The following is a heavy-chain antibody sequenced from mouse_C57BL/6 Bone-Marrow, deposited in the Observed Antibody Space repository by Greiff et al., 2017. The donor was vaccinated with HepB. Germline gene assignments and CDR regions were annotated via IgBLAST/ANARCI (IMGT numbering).Heavy chain of an antibody. CDR3: TSYYGSLWFAY. CDR1: GFTFSSYA. V-gene: IGHV5-9-1*02. Sequence: DVMLVESGEGLVKPGGSLKLSCAASGFTFSSYAMSWVRQTPEKRLEWVAYISSGGDYIYYADTVKGRFTISRDNARNTLYLQMSSLKSEDTAMYYCTSYYGSLWFAYWGQGTLVTVSA. J-gene: IGHJ3*01. CDR2: ISSGGDYI. D-gene: IGHD1-1*01.